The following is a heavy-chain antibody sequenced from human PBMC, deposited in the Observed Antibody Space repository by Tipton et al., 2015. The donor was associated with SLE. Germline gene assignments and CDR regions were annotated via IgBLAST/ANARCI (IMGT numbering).Heavy chain of an antibody. CDR1: GYTSANFW. CDR3: ARDQASLGLDF. Sequence: QSGAEVKKPGESLKISCRVSGYTSANFWISWVRQTPGKGLEWMGFIYPGDSDTKYSPSFEGQVTISADKSTSTAYVQWNSLKTSDSAMYYCARDQASLGLDFWGQGTLVTVSS. CDR2: IYPGDSDT. J-gene: IGHJ4*02. V-gene: IGHV5-51*01.